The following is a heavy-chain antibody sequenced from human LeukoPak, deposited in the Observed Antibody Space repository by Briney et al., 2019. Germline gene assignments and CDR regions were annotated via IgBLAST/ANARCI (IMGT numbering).Heavy chain of an antibody. CDR1: GYTFTGYY. J-gene: IGHJ4*02. CDR3: ARAHTYYYGSGSFD. Sequence: ASVKVSCKTSGYTFTGYYMHWVRRAPGQGLEWMGWINPNSGGTNYAQKFQGRVTMTRDTSISTAYMELSRLRSDDTAVYYCARAHTYYYGSGSFDWGQGTLVTVSS. V-gene: IGHV1-2*02. CDR2: INPNSGGT. D-gene: IGHD3-10*01.